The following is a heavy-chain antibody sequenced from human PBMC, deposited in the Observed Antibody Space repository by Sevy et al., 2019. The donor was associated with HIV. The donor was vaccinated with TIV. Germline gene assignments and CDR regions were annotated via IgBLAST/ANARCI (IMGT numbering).Heavy chain of an antibody. CDR2: IWNDGSTT. V-gene: IGHV3-33*01. Sequence: GGSLRLSCAASGFTFSSYGMHWVRQAPGKGLERLGTIWNDGSTTYYADSVKGRFAISRDNSKNTMYLQMNSLRAEDTAVYSCARESGSNWYFDLWGRGTLVTISS. D-gene: IGHD1-26*01. CDR1: GFTFSSYG. CDR3: ARESGSNWYFDL. J-gene: IGHJ2*01.